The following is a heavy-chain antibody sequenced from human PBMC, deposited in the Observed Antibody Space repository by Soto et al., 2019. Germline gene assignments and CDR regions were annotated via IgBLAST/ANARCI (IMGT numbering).Heavy chain of an antibody. CDR2: IIPIFGTA. CDR3: ASKGASYYYDSSGYWSLDY. CDR1: GGTFSSYA. Sequence: QVQLVQSGAEVKKPGSSVKVSCKASGGTFSSYAISWVRQAPGQGLEWMGGIIPIFGTANYAQKFQGRVTITADKSTRTAYMELSSLRSEDTAVYYCASKGASYYYDSSGYWSLDYWGQGTLVTVSS. V-gene: IGHV1-69*06. J-gene: IGHJ4*02. D-gene: IGHD3-22*01.